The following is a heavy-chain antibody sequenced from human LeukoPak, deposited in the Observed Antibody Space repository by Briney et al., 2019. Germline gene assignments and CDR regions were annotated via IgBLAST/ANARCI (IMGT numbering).Heavy chain of an antibody. CDR2: IYYSGST. Sequence: PSETLSLTCTVSGGSISSYYWSWIRQPPGKGLEWIGYIYYSGSTNYNPSLKRRVTISVDTSKNQFSLKLSSVTAADTAVYYCATDPGQKRERDYYDSSGLGYFDLWGRGTLVTVSS. CDR3: ATDPGQKRERDYYDSSGLGYFDL. J-gene: IGHJ2*01. V-gene: IGHV4-59*01. D-gene: IGHD3-22*01. CDR1: GGSISSYY.